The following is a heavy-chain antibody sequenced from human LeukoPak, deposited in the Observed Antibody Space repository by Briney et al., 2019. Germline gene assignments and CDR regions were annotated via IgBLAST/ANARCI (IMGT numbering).Heavy chain of an antibody. V-gene: IGHV3-21*01. CDR1: GFTFSSYS. Sequence: GGSLRLSCAASGFTFSSYSMNWVRQAPGKGLEWVSSISSSSSYIYYADSVKGRFTISRDNAKNSLYLQMNSLRAEGTAVYYCARDHGDILTGYTYYFDYWGQGTLVTVSS. J-gene: IGHJ4*02. CDR3: ARDHGDILTGYTYYFDY. D-gene: IGHD3-9*01. CDR2: ISSSSSYI.